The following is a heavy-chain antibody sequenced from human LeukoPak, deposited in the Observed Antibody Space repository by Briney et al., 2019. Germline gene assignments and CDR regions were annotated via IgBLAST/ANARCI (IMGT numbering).Heavy chain of an antibody. V-gene: IGHV1-69*06. D-gene: IGHD3-16*02. Sequence: GASVKVSCKASGGTFSSYAISWVRQAPGQGLEWMGGIIPIFGTANYAQKFQGRVTITADKSTSTAYMELSSLRSEDTAVYYCARDPGYVWGSYRIRYFDYWGQGTLVTVSS. J-gene: IGHJ4*02. CDR3: ARDPGYVWGSYRIRYFDY. CDR1: GGTFSSYA. CDR2: IIPIFGTA.